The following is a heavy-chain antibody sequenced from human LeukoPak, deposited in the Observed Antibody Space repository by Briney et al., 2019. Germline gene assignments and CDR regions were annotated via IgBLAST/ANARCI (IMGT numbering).Heavy chain of an antibody. CDR1: GFAFSVYA. D-gene: IGHD6-19*01. CDR3: AKPIGGGLAVTADWFHP. J-gene: IGHJ5*01. Sequence: GGSLRLSCAASGFAFSVYAMSWLRQPPGKGLEWVSTINANSGTRSYAASVRGRFTISRDNSKNTLYLQLNTLRADDTATYYCAKPIGGGLAVTADWFHPWGQGTLVVVSS. V-gene: IGHV3-23*01. CDR2: INANSGTR.